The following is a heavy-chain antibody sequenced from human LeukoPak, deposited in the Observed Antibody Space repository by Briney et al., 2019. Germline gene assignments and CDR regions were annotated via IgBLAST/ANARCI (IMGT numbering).Heavy chain of an antibody. D-gene: IGHD3-10*01. V-gene: IGHV3-73*01. Sequence: GGSLRLSCAASGFTFSGSALHWVRQASGKGLEWVGRIRSTANGYATAYAASVKGRFTISRDDSKNTAYLQMDSLKTEDTAVYYCARVFTPINGYGSGSYSFLGSLDPWGQGTLVTVSS. CDR1: GFTFSGSA. J-gene: IGHJ5*02. CDR2: IRSTANGYAT. CDR3: ARVFTPINGYGSGSYSFLGSLDP.